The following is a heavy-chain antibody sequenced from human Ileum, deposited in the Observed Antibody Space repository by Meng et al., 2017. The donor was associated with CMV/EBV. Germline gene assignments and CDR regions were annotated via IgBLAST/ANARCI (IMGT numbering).Heavy chain of an antibody. CDR1: GGSIGSSSYF. D-gene: IGHD7-27*01. V-gene: IGHV4-39*07. CDR3: AKDLGYYYYYGMDV. J-gene: IGHJ6*02. CDR2: IYYSGTT. Sequence: SETLSLTCTVSGGSIGSSSYFWGWIRQPPGKGLEWIGSIYYSGTTYYNPSLESRVTTSLDRSRNQFSLRVTAVTTADTAVYYCAKDLGYYYYYGMDVWGQGTTVTVSS.